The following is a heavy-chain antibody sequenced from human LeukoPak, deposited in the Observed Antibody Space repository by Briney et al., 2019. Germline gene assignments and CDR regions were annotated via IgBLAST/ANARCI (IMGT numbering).Heavy chain of an antibody. CDR2: IRYDGSNK. V-gene: IGHV3-30*02. J-gene: IGHJ5*02. CDR3: AKDTRAWGYDSSGYYTSRGFDP. D-gene: IGHD3-22*01. CDR1: GFTFSRYW. Sequence: GGSLRLSCAASGFTFSRYWMSWVRQAPGKGLEWVAFIRYDGSNKYYADSVKGRFTISRDNSKNTLYLQMNSLRAEDTAVYYCAKDTRAWGYDSSGYYTSRGFDPWGQGTLVTVSS.